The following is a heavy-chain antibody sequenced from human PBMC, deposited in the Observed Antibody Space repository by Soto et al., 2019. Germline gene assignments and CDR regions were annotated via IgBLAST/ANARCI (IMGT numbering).Heavy chain of an antibody. D-gene: IGHD1-26*01. J-gene: IGHJ4*02. V-gene: IGHV3-30*18. CDR2: ISYDGSNK. Sequence: QVQLVESGGGVVQPGRSLRLSCAASGFTFSSYGMHRVRQAPGKGLEWVAVISYDGSNKYYADSVKGRFTISRDNSKNTLYLQMNSLRAEDTAVYYCAKSGASGSSEKDYWGQGTLVTVSS. CDR1: GFTFSSYG. CDR3: AKSGASGSSEKDY.